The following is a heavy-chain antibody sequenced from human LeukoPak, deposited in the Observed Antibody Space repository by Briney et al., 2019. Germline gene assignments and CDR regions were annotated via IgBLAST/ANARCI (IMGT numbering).Heavy chain of an antibody. CDR2: IYYNGNT. J-gene: IGHJ3*02. D-gene: IGHD3-22*01. CDR3: VRGNYDNRGYSNAFDI. Sequence: SETLSLTCTVSGVSISSSYWSWIRQPPGKRLEWIGYIYYNGNTNSNSSLKSRVTISADTSKNQFSLKLSSVTAADTAVYYCVRGNYDNRGYSNAFDIWGQGAMVTVSS. CDR1: GVSISSSY. V-gene: IGHV4-59*01.